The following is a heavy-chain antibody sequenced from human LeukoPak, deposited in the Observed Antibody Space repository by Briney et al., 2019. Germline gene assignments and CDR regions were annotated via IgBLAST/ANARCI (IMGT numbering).Heavy chain of an antibody. CDR2: INPNSGGT. V-gene: IGHV1-2*02. CDR1: GYTFTGYY. D-gene: IGHD3-9*01. Sequence: GASVKVSCKASGYTFTGYYMHWVRQAPGQGLEWMGWINPNSGGTNYAQKFQGRVTMTRDMSISTAYMEPSRLRSDDTAVYYCARVPYYDILTGYYPYWGQGTLVTVSS. J-gene: IGHJ4*02. CDR3: ARVPYYDILTGYYPY.